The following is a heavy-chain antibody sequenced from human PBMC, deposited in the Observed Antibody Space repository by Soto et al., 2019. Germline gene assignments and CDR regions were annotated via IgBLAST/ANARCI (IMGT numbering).Heavy chain of an antibody. CDR3: ARDGQYCSSTSCYASYYYYGMDV. V-gene: IGHV4-59*01. D-gene: IGHD2-2*01. J-gene: IGHJ6*02. Sequence: SETLSLTCTVSGCSISRYYWSWIRQPPGKGLEWIGYIYYSGSTNYNPSLKSRVTISVDTSKNQFSLKLSSVTAADTAVYYCARDGQYCSSTSCYASYYYYGMDVWGQGTTVTVSS. CDR1: GCSISRYY. CDR2: IYYSGST.